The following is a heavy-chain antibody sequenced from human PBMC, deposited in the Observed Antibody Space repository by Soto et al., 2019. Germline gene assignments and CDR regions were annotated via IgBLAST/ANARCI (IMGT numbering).Heavy chain of an antibody. V-gene: IGHV3-30*18. D-gene: IGHD2-2*02. J-gene: IGHJ6*02. CDR2: ISYDGSNK. CDR1: GFTFSSYG. Sequence: QVQLVESGGGVVQPGRSLRLSCAASGFTFSSYGMHWVRQAPGKGLEWVAVISYDGSNKYYADSVKGRFTISRDNSKNTLYLRRSSLRAEDTAVYYCAKDGHTRSKVVYYYGMDVWGQGTTVTVSS. CDR3: AKDGHTRSKVVYYYGMDV.